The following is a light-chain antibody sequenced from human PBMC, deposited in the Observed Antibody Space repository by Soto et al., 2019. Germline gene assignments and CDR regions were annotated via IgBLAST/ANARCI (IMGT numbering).Light chain of an antibody. CDR1: QDIRHY. J-gene: IGKJ4*01. CDR2: DAS. Sequence: IQMPQSPSSLSASVGDRVTITCQASQDIRHYLNWYQHKPGEAPKLLIYDASNLETGVPSRFSGSGSGTHFTLTITTLQPEDISTYYCQQYDNLPLTFGGGTKVE. V-gene: IGKV1-33*01. CDR3: QQYDNLPLT.